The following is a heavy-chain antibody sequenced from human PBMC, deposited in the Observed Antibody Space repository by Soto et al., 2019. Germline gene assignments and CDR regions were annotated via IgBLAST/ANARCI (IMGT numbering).Heavy chain of an antibody. CDR3: AKDFCSRTNCYPAPLRYHYYGVDV. Sequence: PGGSLRLSCAASGFSFDDFTMHWVRQAPGKGLEWVSLINWDGTATYYRDSVKGRFTISRDNTKNSLYLQMNRLGPEDTALYFCAKDFCSRTNCYPAPLRYHYYGVDVWGQGTTVTVSS. CDR2: INWDGTAT. J-gene: IGHJ6*02. CDR1: GFSFDDFT. D-gene: IGHD2-2*01. V-gene: IGHV3-43*01.